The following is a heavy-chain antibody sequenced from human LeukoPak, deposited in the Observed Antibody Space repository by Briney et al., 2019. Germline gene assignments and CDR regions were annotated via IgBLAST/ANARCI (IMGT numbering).Heavy chain of an antibody. V-gene: IGHV3-23*01. Sequence: PGGSLRLSCAASGFTFSSYAMSWVRQAPGKGLEWVSAISGSGGSTYYADSVKGRFTISRDNSKNTLYLQMNSLRAEDTAVYYCAKDGVRFLVWLLYYYYMDVWGKGTTVTVSS. J-gene: IGHJ6*03. CDR1: GFTFSSYA. D-gene: IGHD3-3*01. CDR3: AKDGVRFLVWLLYYYYMDV. CDR2: ISGSGGST.